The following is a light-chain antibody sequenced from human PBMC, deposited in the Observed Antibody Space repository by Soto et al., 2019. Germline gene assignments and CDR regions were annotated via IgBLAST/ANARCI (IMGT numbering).Light chain of an antibody. V-gene: IGKV3-15*01. CDR2: GVS. CDR1: ERLVGF. Sequence: DIVLTQSPATLSVSPGDRVTLSCRASERLVGFLAWYQQKPGQAPRRLMYGVSTRATGIPARFSGGGSATDFTLTISSLQSEDSAFYFCQSYKDWPFASGLGTRLEI. CDR3: QSYKDWPFA. J-gene: IGKJ2*01.